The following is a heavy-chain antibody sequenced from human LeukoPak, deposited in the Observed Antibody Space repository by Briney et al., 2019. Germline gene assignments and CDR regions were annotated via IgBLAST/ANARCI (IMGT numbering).Heavy chain of an antibody. Sequence: ASVKVSCKASGYTFTSYYMHRVRQAPGQGLEWMGIINPSGGSTSYAQKFQGRVTMTRDTSTSTVYMELSSLRSDDTAVYYCARLHYGGNPYYYYMDVWGKGTTVTISS. CDR3: ARLHYGGNPYYYYMDV. CDR1: GYTFTSYY. D-gene: IGHD4-23*01. J-gene: IGHJ6*03. CDR2: INPSGGST. V-gene: IGHV1-46*01.